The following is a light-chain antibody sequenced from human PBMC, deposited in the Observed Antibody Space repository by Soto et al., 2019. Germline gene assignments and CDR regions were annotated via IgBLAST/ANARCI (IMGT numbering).Light chain of an antibody. CDR2: EVS. Sequence: QSALTQPPAASGTPGQSVTIPCTGTSSDVGDYNYVSWYQQHPGKAPKLVIYEVSRRPSGVPDRFSGSKSGNTASLTVSGLQAEDEADYYCRSNAGSNNLVFGGGTKLPVL. CDR1: SSDVGDYNY. J-gene: IGLJ2*01. CDR3: RSNAGSNNLV. V-gene: IGLV2-8*01.